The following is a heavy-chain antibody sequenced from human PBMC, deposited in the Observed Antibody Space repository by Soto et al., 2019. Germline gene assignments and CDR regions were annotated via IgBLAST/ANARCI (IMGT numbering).Heavy chain of an antibody. V-gene: IGHV1-69*13. D-gene: IGHD4-4*01. CDR3: ARGKTVTTFSAYGMDV. CDR1: GGTFSSYA. CDR2: IIPIFGTA. Sequence: SVKVSCKASGGTFSSYAISWVRQAPGQGLEWMGGIIPIFGTANYAQKFQGRVTITADESTSTAYMELSSLRSEDTAVYYCARGKTVTTFSAYGMDVWGQGTTVTVSS. J-gene: IGHJ6*02.